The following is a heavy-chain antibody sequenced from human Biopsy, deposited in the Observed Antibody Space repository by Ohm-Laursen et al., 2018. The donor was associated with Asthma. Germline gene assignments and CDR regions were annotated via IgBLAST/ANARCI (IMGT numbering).Heavy chain of an antibody. D-gene: IGHD2-21*01. V-gene: IGHV4-30-2*01. J-gene: IGHJ4*02. CDR1: GGSINSGGYS. CDR3: ARGRSGDWLYYFDY. Sequence: SQTLSLTCAVSGGSINSGGYSWTWIRQPPGKGLEWIGYIYHRDTPYYNPPLKSRVSKSLDGSKNQFSLKLSSVTAADTAVYYCARGRSGDWLYYFDYWGQGGRATGSS. CDR2: IYHRDTP.